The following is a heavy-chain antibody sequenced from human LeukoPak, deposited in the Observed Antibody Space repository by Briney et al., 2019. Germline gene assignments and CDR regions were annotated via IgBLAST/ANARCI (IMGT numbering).Heavy chain of an antibody. J-gene: IGHJ5*02. CDR1: GFTFSSYG. Sequence: PGRSLRLSCAASGFTFSSYGMHWVRQAPGKGLEWVAVISYDGSNKYYADSVKSRFTISRDNSKNTLYLQMNSLRAEDTAVYYCAKGSSSWYNWFDPWGQGTLVTVSS. V-gene: IGHV3-30*18. D-gene: IGHD6-13*01. CDR2: ISYDGSNK. CDR3: AKGSSSWYNWFDP.